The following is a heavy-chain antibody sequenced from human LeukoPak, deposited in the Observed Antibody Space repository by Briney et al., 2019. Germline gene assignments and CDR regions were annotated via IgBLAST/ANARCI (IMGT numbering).Heavy chain of an antibody. D-gene: IGHD2-2*01. V-gene: IGHV4-34*01. CDR1: GGSFSGYY. Sequence: SETLSLTCAVYGGSFSGYYWSWIRLPPGKGLEWIGEINHSGSTNYNPSLKSRVTISVDTSKNQFSLKLSSVTAADTAVYYCARRPRVVVVPAAISSGGPPNWFDPWGQGTLVTVSS. CDR2: INHSGST. CDR3: ARRPRVVVVPAAISSGGPPNWFDP. J-gene: IGHJ5*02.